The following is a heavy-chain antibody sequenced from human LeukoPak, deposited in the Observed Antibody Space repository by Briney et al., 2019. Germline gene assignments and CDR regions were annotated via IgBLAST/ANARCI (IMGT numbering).Heavy chain of an antibody. CDR1: GYTFTGYY. V-gene: IGHV1-2*02. CDR3: AGYYYDSSGYYYYDY. J-gene: IGHJ4*02. Sequence: ASVKVSCKASGYTFTGYYMHLVRQAPGQGLEWMGWINPNSGGTNYAQKFQGRVTMTRDTSISTAYMELSRLRSDDTAVYYCAGYYYDSSGYYYYDYWGQGTLVTVSS. CDR2: INPNSGGT. D-gene: IGHD3-22*01.